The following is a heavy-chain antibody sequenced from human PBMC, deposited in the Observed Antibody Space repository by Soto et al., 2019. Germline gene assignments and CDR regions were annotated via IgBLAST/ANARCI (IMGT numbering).Heavy chain of an antibody. J-gene: IGHJ4*02. V-gene: IGHV4-39*07. CDR2: IKYSGTT. D-gene: IGHD4-17*01. CDR1: GGSISSSRCH. CDR3: ARFYGDYVGLDY. Sequence: SETLSLTCTVSGGSISSSRCHWGWIRQPPGKGLEWIASIKYSGTTFYNPSLKSRVTISVDTSKNQFSLKLSSVTAADTAVYYCARFYGDYVGLDYWGRGTLVTVSS.